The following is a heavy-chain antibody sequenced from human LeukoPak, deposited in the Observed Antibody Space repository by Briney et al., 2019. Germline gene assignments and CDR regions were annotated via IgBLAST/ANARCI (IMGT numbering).Heavy chain of an antibody. J-gene: IGHJ4*02. CDR2: IYYSGST. CDR1: GGSITSETYY. D-gene: IGHD2-2*02. Sequence: PSETLSLTCTVSGGSITSETYYWGWIRQPPGKGLEWIGTIYYSGSTYYNPSLKSRVTISVDTSKNHFSLRLSSVTAADTAVYYCARKTKQYLTDCWGQGTLVTVSS. CDR3: ARKTKQYLTDC. V-gene: IGHV4-39*02.